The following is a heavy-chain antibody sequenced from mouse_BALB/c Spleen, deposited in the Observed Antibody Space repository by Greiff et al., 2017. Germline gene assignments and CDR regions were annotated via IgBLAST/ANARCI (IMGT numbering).Heavy chain of an antibody. CDR3: ASQGVRRGYAMDY. V-gene: IGHV1-7*01. CDR2: INPSTGYT. J-gene: IGHJ4*01. CDR1: GYTFTSYW. D-gene: IGHD2-14*01. Sequence: VQLQQSGAELAKPGASVKMSCKASGYTFTSYWMHWVKQRPGQGLEWIGYINPSTGYTEYNQKFKDKATLTADKSSSTAYMQLSSLTSEDSAVYYCASQGVRRGYAMDYWGQGTSVTVSS.